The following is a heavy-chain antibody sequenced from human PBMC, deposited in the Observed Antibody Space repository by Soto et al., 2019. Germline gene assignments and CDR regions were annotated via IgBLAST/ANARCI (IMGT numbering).Heavy chain of an antibody. V-gene: IGHV3-53*02. CDR1: GFTVSNTY. CDR3: ARALPVAKGGFDP. Sequence: EVQLVETGGGLIQPGGSLRLSCAASGFTVSNTYMTWVRQPPGKGLECVSVIYTAGGTNYSDSVKGRFIISRDNSENTLYLLMNSLRAEDTAVYYCARALPVAKGGFDPWGQGTLVTVSS. CDR2: IYTAGGT. J-gene: IGHJ5*02. D-gene: IGHD2-2*01.